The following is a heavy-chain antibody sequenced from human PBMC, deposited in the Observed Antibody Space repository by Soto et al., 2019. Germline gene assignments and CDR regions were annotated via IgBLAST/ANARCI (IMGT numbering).Heavy chain of an antibody. CDR1: VYIFSIHC. CDR3: SRDVRRPGASSVLDV. J-gene: IGHJ6*02. D-gene: IGHD2-2*01. V-gene: IGHV1-46*01. CDR2: INPGGGRT. Sequence: XSVKWACKASVYIFSIHCIYWVLQTPEQGFQWMGIINPGGGRTAYAHKFHGRVTLTRDMSTSTVYMELTSMTYDDTAVYYCSRDVRRPGASSVLDVWGQGHLVTVSS.